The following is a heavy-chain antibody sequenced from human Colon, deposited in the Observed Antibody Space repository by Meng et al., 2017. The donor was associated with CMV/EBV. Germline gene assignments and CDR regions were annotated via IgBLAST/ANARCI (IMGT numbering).Heavy chain of an antibody. J-gene: IGHJ4*02. CDR3: AREGTYASSSGLGL. V-gene: IGHV1-2*02. CDR2: INPNSGDA. D-gene: IGHD6-6*01. Sequence: ASVKVSCKASGYTANGYYIHWVRQAPGQGLEWMGWINPNSGDASYARTFLGRVTMTADTSVSTVYMELRGLRSGDTAVYYCAREGTYASSSGLGLWGPGALVTVSS. CDR1: GYTANGYY.